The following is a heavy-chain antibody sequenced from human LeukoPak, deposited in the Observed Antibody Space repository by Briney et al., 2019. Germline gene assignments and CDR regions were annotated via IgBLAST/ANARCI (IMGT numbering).Heavy chain of an antibody. Sequence: GGSLRLSCAASGFTFSSHAMSWVRQAPGKGLEWVSGISGDGERTYYADSVRGCFSISRANPKNTVYLQMNSLRVEDTAIYYCAKLFCTGGRCYSNPFDYWGQGTLVTVSS. CDR3: AKLFCTGGRCYSNPFDY. CDR1: GFTFSSHA. D-gene: IGHD2-15*01. V-gene: IGHV3-23*01. CDR2: ISGDGERT. J-gene: IGHJ4*02.